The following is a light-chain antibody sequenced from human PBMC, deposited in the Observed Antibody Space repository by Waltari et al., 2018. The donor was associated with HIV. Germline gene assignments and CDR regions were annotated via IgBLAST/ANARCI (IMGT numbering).Light chain of an antibody. Sequence: QSVVTQPPSASGTPGQRVTISCSGSDSNLGSNYVYWYHDLPGTAPKHLIYKTKRRASGVPDRFSGSKSDTSASLAISGLRSEYEADYYCASWDDNLNSWVFGGGTKLTVL. CDR2: KTK. CDR1: DSNLGSNY. CDR3: ASWDDNLNSWV. J-gene: IGLJ3*02. V-gene: IGLV1-47*01.